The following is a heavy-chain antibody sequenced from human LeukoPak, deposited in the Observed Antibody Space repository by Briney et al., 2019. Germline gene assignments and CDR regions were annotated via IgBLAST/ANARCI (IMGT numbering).Heavy chain of an antibody. D-gene: IGHD2-2*02. CDR2: ISWDGGST. CDR1: GFTFDDYA. J-gene: IGHJ3*02. V-gene: IGHV3-43D*04. Sequence: GGSLRLSCAASGFTFDDYAMHWDRQAPGKGLEWVSLISWDGGSTYYADSVKGRFTISRDNSKNSLYLQMNSLRAEDTALYYCAKVGCSSTSCYTADAFDIWGQGTMVTVSS. CDR3: AKVGCSSTSCYTADAFDI.